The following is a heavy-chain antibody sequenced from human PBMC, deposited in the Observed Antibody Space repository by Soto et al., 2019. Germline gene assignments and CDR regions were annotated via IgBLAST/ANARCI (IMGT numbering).Heavy chain of an antibody. J-gene: IGHJ3*01. Sequence: QVHLVESGGGLVKPGGSLRLSCAASGFAFSDHYMTWIRQAPGKGLEWISFISSSGDTIHYADSVKCRFTISRDNGSNSLYLQMNSLRAEDTAVYYCFYIFFWGQGTMVTVSS. V-gene: IGHV3-11*01. CDR3: FYIFF. CDR2: ISSSGDTI. CDR1: GFAFSDHY. D-gene: IGHD3-9*01.